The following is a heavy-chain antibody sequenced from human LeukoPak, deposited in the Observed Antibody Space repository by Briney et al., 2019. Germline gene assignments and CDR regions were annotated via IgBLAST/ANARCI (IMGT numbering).Heavy chain of an antibody. V-gene: IGHV4-38-2*01. J-gene: IGHJ3*02. CDR1: GYSISSGYY. CDR3: ARRIHPYAFDI. CDR2: IYHSGST. Sequence: PSETLSLTCAVSGYSISSGYYWGWIRQPPGKGLEWIGSIYHSGSTYYNPSLKSRVTTSVDTSKNQFSLKLSPVTAADAAVYYCARRIHPYAFDIWGQGTMVTVSS.